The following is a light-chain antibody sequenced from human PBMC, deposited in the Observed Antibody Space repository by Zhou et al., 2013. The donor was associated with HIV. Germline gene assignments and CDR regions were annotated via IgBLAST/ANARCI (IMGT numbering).Light chain of an antibody. V-gene: IGKV3D-20*02. CDR1: QSVASNY. CDR2: GTS. Sequence: EIVLTQSPGTLSLSPGERATLSCRASQSVASNYLAWYQQKPGQAPRLLIYGTSRRATGIPDRFSGSGSGTDFTLTISSLEPEDFAVYFCQQRANWITFGQGTRLEIK. J-gene: IGKJ5*01. CDR3: QQRANWIT.